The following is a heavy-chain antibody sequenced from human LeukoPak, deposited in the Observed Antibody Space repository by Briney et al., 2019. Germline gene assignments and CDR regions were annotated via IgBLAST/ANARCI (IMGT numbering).Heavy chain of an antibody. CDR3: AKDVWWSVS. CDR2: ISADAVDT. J-gene: IGHJ5*02. V-gene: IGHV3-23*01. CDR1: GFTFSNHA. Sequence: GGSLRLSCVASGFTFSNHAMTWVRQAPGKGLEWVSAISADAVDTFYAPSVKGRFTISRDNSKNTMYLQINSLRAEDTAMYYCAKDVWWSVSWGQGTLVTVSS. D-gene: IGHD2-8*02.